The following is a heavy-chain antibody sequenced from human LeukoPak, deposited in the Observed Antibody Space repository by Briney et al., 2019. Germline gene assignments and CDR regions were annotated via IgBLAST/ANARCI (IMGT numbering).Heavy chain of an antibody. CDR3: ARGSPYYYDSSGLLYYFDY. CDR2: ISAYYGNT. V-gene: IGHV1-18*01. Sequence: GASVKVSCKASGYTFTSYGISWVRQAPGQGLEWMGWISAYYGNTNYAQKLQGRATMTTDTSTSTAYMELRSLRSGDTAVYYCARGSPYYYDSSGLLYYFDYWGQGTLVTVSS. J-gene: IGHJ4*02. CDR1: GYTFTSYG. D-gene: IGHD3-22*01.